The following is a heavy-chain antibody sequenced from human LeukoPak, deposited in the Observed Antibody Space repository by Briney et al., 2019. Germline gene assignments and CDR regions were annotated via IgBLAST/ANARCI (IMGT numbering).Heavy chain of an antibody. J-gene: IGHJ4*02. CDR1: GFTFSSYS. Sequence: GGSLRLSCAASGFTFSSYSMNWVRQAPGKGLEWVSSISSSSSYIYYADSVKGRFTISRDNANNSLYLQMNSLRAEDTAVYYCARGVVVAATPFDYWGQGTLVTVSS. V-gene: IGHV3-21*01. CDR3: ARGVVVAATPFDY. CDR2: ISSSSSYI. D-gene: IGHD2-15*01.